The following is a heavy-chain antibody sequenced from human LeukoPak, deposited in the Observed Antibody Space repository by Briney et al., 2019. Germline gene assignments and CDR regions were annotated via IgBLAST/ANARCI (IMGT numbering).Heavy chain of an antibody. D-gene: IGHD2-2*01. Sequence: ASVKVSCKASGYTFTGYYMHWVRQAPGQGLEWMGIINPSGGSTSYAQKFQGRVTMTRDTSTSTVYMELSSLRSEGTAVYYCARGPHIVVVPAATIIDYWGQGTLVTVSS. CDR1: GYTFTGYY. J-gene: IGHJ4*02. CDR3: ARGPHIVVVPAATIIDY. CDR2: INPSGGST. V-gene: IGHV1-46*01.